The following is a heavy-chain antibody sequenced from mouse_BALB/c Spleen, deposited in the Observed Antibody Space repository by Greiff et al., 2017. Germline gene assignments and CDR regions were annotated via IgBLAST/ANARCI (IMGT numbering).Heavy chain of an antibody. D-gene: IGHD2-13*01. CDR2: IDPSDSET. CDR3: ARRGEAMDY. V-gene: IGHV1-69*02. CDR1: GYTFTSYW. J-gene: IGHJ4*01. Sequence: QVQLQQPGAELVKPGAPVKLSCKASGYTFTSYWMNWVKQRTGRGLEWIGRIDPSDSETHYNQKFKDKATLTVDKSSSTAYIQLSSLTSEDSAVYYCARRGEAMDYWGQGTSVTVSS.